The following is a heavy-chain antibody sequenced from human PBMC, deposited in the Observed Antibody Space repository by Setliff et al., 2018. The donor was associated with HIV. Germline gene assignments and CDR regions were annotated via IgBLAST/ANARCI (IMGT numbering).Heavy chain of an antibody. CDR3: ARAIFGIVYYYMDV. V-gene: IGHV4-34*01. CDR1: GGSFSGYY. J-gene: IGHJ6*03. D-gene: IGHD3-3*01. Sequence: PSETLSLTCAVYGGSFSGYYWSWIRQPPGKGLEWIGEINHSGGTNYNPSLKSRVTISVDTSKNQFSLKLSSVTAAGTAVYYCARAIFGIVYYYMDVWGKGTTVTVSS. CDR2: INHSGGT.